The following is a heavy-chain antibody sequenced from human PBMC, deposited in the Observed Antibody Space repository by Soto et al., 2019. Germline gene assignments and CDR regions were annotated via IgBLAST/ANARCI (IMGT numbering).Heavy chain of an antibody. Sequence: QVQLVESGGGVVQPGRSLRLSCAASGFTFSSYGMHWVRQAPGKGLEWVAVISYDGSNKYYADSVKGRLTISRDNSKNTLXLQXNSLXXXXTAXXXXXXXNXXXXXXXXXXXXXDXXXQGTMVTVSS. CDR3: XXXNXXXXXXXXXXXXXDX. V-gene: IGHV3-30*03. CDR2: ISYDGSNK. CDR1: GFTFSSYG. J-gene: IGHJ3*02.